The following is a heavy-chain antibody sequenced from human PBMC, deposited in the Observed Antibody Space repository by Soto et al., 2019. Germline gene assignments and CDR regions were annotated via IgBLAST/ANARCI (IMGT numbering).Heavy chain of an antibody. CDR1: GFTFSSYW. V-gene: IGHV3-7*05. Sequence: GGSLRLSCAASGFTFSSYWMSWVRQAPGKGLEWVANIKQDGSEKYYVDSVKGRFTISRDNAKNSLYLQMNSLRAEDTAVYYCARGGSSTYEDWERGDYYYYGMDVWGQGTTVTVSS. D-gene: IGHD3-16*01. J-gene: IGHJ6*02. CDR2: IKQDGSEK. CDR3: ARGGSSTYEDWERGDYYYYGMDV.